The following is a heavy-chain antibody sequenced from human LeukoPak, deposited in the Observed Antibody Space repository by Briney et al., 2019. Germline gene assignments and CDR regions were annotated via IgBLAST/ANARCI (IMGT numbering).Heavy chain of an antibody. Sequence: ASVTVSCKASGYTFTGYYMHWVRQAPGQGLAWMGWINPNSGGTNYAQKFQGRVTMTRDTSISTAYMELSRLRSDDTAVYYCARGTYYYDSSGYYHPEYYFDYWGQGTLVTVSS. J-gene: IGHJ4*02. D-gene: IGHD3-22*01. CDR2: INPNSGGT. CDR1: GYTFTGYY. V-gene: IGHV1-2*02. CDR3: ARGTYYYDSSGYYHPEYYFDY.